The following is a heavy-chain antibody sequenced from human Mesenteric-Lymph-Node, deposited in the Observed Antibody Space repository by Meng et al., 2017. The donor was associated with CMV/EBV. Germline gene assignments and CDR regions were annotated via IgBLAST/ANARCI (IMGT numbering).Heavy chain of an antibody. CDR3: ARPTLQRGYSYAYYYYGMDV. V-gene: IGHV1-18*01. Sequence: ASVKVSCKASGYGFSSYGISWVRQAPGQGLEWMGWITAYNGNTNYAQKFQGRITMTTDTSTGTAYMELRSLRSDDTAVYYCARPTLQRGYSYAYYYYGMDVWGQGTTVTVSS. J-gene: IGHJ6*02. CDR2: ITAYNGNT. CDR1: GYGFSSYG. D-gene: IGHD5-18*01.